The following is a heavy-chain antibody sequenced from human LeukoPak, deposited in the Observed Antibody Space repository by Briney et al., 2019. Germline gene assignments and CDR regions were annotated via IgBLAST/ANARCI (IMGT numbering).Heavy chain of an antibody. V-gene: IGHV4-34*01. Sequence: KTSETLSLTCAVYGGSFSGYYWSWIRQPPGKGLEWIGEINHSGSTNYNPSLKSRVTISVDTSKNQFSLKLSSVTAADTAVYYCARGWVQLGFHHWGQGTLVTVSS. D-gene: IGHD5-18*01. CDR2: INHSGST. CDR1: GGSFSGYY. J-gene: IGHJ5*02. CDR3: ARGWVQLGFHH.